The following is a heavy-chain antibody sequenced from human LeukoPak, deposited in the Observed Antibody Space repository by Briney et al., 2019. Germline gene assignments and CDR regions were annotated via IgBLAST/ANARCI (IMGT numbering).Heavy chain of an antibody. J-gene: IGHJ4*02. V-gene: IGHV3-23*01. Sequence: TGESLRLSCAASGCTFSSYAMSWVRRPPGKGLEWVSGITTSGGSESYASFVKGRFTIARDTPGKTLFMEMHSLRAEETAFYYVASMHPCYDGRGYSVKWGQGTLVTVSS. D-gene: IGHD3-22*01. CDR3: ASMHPCYDGRGYSVK. CDR2: ITTSGGSE. CDR1: GCTFSSYA.